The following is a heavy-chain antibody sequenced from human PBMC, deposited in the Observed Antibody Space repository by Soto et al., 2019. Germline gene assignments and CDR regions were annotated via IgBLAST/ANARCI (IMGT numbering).Heavy chain of an antibody. CDR1: GGTLSDHG. D-gene: IGHD3-10*01. CDR3: ARGVYGSGNYYTSPSAFGN. CDR2: TITVFNTA. J-gene: IGHJ3*02. V-gene: IGHV1-69*06. Sequence: QVQLAQSGAEVKKPGSSVKISCKASGGTLSDHGVSWLRQAPGQGLEWVGGTITVFNTAKYAPKFQGRVTSAVYKSTNIAYMELGSPRSDDTAFYYCARGVYGSGNYYTSPSAFGNWGQGTLVIVSS.